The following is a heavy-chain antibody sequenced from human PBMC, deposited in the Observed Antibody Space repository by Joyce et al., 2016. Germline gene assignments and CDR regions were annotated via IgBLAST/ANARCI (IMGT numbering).Heavy chain of an antibody. V-gene: IGHV3-7*01. J-gene: IGHJ6*02. CDR2: IKQDGSEK. Sequence: EVQLVESGGGLVQPGGSLRLSCVVSGFTFNHYWMSWVRQAPGKGLEWVTNIKQDGSEKYYLDSVKGRFTVSTDNAKKSLYLQMNSLRAEDTAVYYCARGGTVNYYYYYGMDVWGQGTTVTVSS. CDR1: GFTFNHYW. CDR3: ARGGTVNYYYYYGMDV. D-gene: IGHD4-17*01.